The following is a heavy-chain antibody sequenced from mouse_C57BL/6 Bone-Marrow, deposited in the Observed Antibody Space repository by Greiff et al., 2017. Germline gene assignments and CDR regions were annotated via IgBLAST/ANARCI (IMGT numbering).Heavy chain of an antibody. CDR3: TLQTAQAHFDY. V-gene: IGHV14-4*01. D-gene: IGHD3-2*02. J-gene: IGHJ2*01. CDR2: IDPENGDT. Sequence: VQLQQSGAELVRPGASVKLSCTASGFNIQDDYMHWVKQRPEQGLEWIGWIDPENGDTEYASKFQGKATITADTSSNTAYLQLSSLTSEDTAVYYCTLQTAQAHFDYWGQGTTLTVSS. CDR1: GFNIQDDY.